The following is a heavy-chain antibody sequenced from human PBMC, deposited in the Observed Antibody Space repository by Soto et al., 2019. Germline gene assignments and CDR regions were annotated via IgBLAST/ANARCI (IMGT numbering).Heavy chain of an antibody. CDR3: ARGGRDAYNWFDP. CDR2: IKQDGSEK. J-gene: IGHJ5*02. V-gene: IGHV3-7*01. CDR1: GFTFSSYW. Sequence: EAQLVESGGGLVQPGGSLRVSCAVSGFTFSSYWMSWVRQAPGKGLEWVAKIKQDGSEKDYVYSVKGRFTISRDNANNSLYLHMYSLRAEDTAVYYCARGGRDAYNWFDPWGQGTLVTVSS. D-gene: IGHD3-16*01.